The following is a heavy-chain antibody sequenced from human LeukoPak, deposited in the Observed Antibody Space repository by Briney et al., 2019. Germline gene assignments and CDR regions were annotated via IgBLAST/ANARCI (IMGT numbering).Heavy chain of an antibody. J-gene: IGHJ6*03. V-gene: IGHV1-18*01. CDR3: AKGPREGSSWYWDYYYYYMDV. Sequence: GASVKVSCKASGYTFTSYGISWVRQAPGQGLEWMGWISAYNGNTNYAPKLQGRVTMTTDTSTSTAYMELRSLRSDDTAVYYCAKGPREGSSWYWDYYYYYMDVWGKGTTVTISS. CDR2: ISAYNGNT. CDR1: GYTFTSYG. D-gene: IGHD6-13*01.